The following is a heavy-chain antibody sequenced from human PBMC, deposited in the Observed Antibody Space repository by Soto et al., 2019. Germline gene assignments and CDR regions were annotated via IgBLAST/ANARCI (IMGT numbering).Heavy chain of an antibody. J-gene: IGHJ4*02. CDR3: ARVRQGELERRHFDY. D-gene: IGHD1-1*01. Sequence: QLQLQESGSGLVKPSQTLSLTCAVSGGSISSGGYSWSWIRQPPGKGLEWIGYIYHSGSTYYNPSLKSRVTISVDRSKNQFSLKLSSVTAADTAVYYCARVRQGELERRHFDYWGQGTLVTVSS. V-gene: IGHV4-30-2*01. CDR2: IYHSGST. CDR1: GGSISSGGYS.